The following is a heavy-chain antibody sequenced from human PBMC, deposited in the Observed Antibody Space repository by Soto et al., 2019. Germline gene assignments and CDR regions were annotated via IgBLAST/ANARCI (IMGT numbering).Heavy chain of an antibody. V-gene: IGHV4-31*03. CDR2: IYHRGNT. Sequence: SEPLFLPCTVSGVTVSSDAYYWGWILQPPGKGLEWIGNIYHRGNTYYSPSLKSRLVTGLDTPKTQFSLSLSSDTAADTAVYFCARYLFGGNRWSKFDYWGQGTLGSVSA. CDR1: GVTVSSDAYY. CDR3: ARYLFGGNRWSKFDY. D-gene: IGHD2-15*01. J-gene: IGHJ4*02.